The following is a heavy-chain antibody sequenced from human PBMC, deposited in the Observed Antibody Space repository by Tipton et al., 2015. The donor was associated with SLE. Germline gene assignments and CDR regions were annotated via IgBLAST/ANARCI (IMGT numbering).Heavy chain of an antibody. CDR2: IYYSGGT. J-gene: IGHJ2*01. CDR1: GGSMSTYY. V-gene: IGHV4-59*01. D-gene: IGHD2-15*01. CDR3: ARYSLTNWHLDP. Sequence: TLSLTCTVSGGSMSTYYWSWIRLPPGKGLEWIGYIYYSGGTSYNPSLNSRVTISVGTSRNQFSLKLTSVTAADSAVYYCARYSLTNWHLDPWGRGTLVTVSS.